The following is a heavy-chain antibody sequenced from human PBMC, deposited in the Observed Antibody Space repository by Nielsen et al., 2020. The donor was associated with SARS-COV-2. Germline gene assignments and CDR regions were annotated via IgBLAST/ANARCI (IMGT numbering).Heavy chain of an antibody. J-gene: IGHJ4*02. Sequence: GGSLRLSCAASGFTFSSYGMHWVRQAPGKGLEWVAVISYDGSNKYYADSVKGRFTISRDNPKNTLYLQMNSLRAEDTAVYYCAKSQVGIGQWLGYWGQGTLVTVSS. D-gene: IGHD6-19*01. V-gene: IGHV3-30*18. CDR2: ISYDGSNK. CDR3: AKSQVGIGQWLGY. CDR1: GFTFSSYG.